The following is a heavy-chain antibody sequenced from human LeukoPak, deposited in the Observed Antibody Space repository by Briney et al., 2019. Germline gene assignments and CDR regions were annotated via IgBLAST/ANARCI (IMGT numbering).Heavy chain of an antibody. J-gene: IGHJ1*01. D-gene: IGHD3-22*01. CDR3: AKGDPAQYYYDSSGHYRPLEYFQH. Sequence: GGSLRLSCAASGFTFSSYAMSWVRQAPGKGLEWVSAISGSGGSTYYADSVKGRFTISRDNSKNTLYLQMNSLRAEDTAVYYCAKGDPAQYYYDSSGHYRPLEYFQHWGQGTLVTVSS. V-gene: IGHV3-23*01. CDR1: GFTFSSYA. CDR2: ISGSGGST.